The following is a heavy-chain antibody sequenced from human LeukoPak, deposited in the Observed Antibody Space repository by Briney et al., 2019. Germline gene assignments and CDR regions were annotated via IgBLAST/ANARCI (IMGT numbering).Heavy chain of an antibody. Sequence: PSQTLSLTCTVSGCSISSGSHYWSWIRQPAGKGLEWIGRIYTSGSTNYNPSLKSRVTISVDTSKNQFSLKLSSVTAADTAVYYCARVIVVGATRDWFDPWGQGTLVTVSS. CDR1: GCSISSGSHY. CDR3: ARVIVVGATRDWFDP. V-gene: IGHV4-61*02. CDR2: IYTSGST. D-gene: IGHD1-26*01. J-gene: IGHJ5*02.